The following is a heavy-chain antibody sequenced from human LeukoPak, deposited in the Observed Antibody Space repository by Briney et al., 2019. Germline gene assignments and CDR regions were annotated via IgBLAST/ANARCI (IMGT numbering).Heavy chain of an antibody. Sequence: PSETLSLTCTVSGGSISSSTNYWGWIRQPPGKGLEWIGSIYYSGTTYFNPSLKSRVTVSVDTSKNQFSLKLRSVTAADTAVYYCARQGGCVTRSCFDFDFWGQGTLVTVSS. V-gene: IGHV4-39*01. D-gene: IGHD2-15*01. CDR3: ARQGGCVTRSCFDFDF. CDR2: IYYSGTT. CDR1: GGSISSSTNY. J-gene: IGHJ4*02.